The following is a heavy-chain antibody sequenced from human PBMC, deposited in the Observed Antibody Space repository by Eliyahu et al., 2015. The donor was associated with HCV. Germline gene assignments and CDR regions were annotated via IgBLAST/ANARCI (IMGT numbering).Heavy chain of an antibody. CDR1: GFTFSSYX. D-gene: IGHD4-17*01. CDR3: ARGPRPDYGDYLDYYYMDV. V-gene: IGHV3-13*01. J-gene: IGHJ6*03. CDR2: IGTAGDT. Sequence: EVQLVESGGGLVQPGGSLRLXCAAXGFTFSSYXXHWVRQATGKGLEWVSAIGTAGDTYYPGSVKGRFTISRENAKNSLYLQMNSLRAGDTAVYYCARGPRPDYGDYLDYYYMDVWGKGTTVTVSS.